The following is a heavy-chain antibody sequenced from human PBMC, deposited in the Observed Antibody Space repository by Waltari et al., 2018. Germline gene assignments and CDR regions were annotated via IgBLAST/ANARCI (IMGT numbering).Heavy chain of an antibody. J-gene: IGHJ6*02. CDR3: ARDAYHYFGMDV. V-gene: IGHV1-2*02. CDR1: GYTFTGDY. CDR2: ITPNSGGT. Sequence: QVQLVQSGAEVKKPGASVQVYCKASGYTFTGDYIHWVRQAPGQGLEWMGWITPNSGGTNYAQKFQGRVTMTRDTSISTVYMELSRLRSDDTAVYYCARDAYHYFGMDVWGQGTTVTVSS.